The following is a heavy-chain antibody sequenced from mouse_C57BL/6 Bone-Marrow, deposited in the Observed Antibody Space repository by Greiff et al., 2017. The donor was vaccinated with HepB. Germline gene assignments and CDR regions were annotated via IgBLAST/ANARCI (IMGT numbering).Heavy chain of an antibody. D-gene: IGHD1-1*01. CDR2: ISNGGGST. V-gene: IGHV5-12*01. CDR1: GFTFSDYY. CDR3: ARLHYYGSSHWYFDV. Sequence: EVKVEESGGGLVQPGGSLKLSCAASGFTFSDYYMYWVRQTPEKRLEWVAYISNGGGSTYYPDTVKGRFTISRDNAKNTLYLQMSRLKSEDTAMYYCARLHYYGSSHWYFDVWGTGTTVTVSS. J-gene: IGHJ1*03.